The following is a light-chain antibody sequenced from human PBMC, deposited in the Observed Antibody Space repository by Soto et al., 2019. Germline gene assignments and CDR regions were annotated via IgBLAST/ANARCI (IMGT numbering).Light chain of an antibody. Sequence: ILMTQSPATLSVSPGERATLSCRASQSVSNNLAWYQQKPGQAPRLLIYDASTRATGIPARFSGSGSGTDFALTLSDLQSEDFTVYYCQRYNNGPPWTFGQGTKVEIK. J-gene: IGKJ1*01. CDR1: QSVSNN. CDR3: QRYNNGPPWT. CDR2: DAS. V-gene: IGKV3-15*01.